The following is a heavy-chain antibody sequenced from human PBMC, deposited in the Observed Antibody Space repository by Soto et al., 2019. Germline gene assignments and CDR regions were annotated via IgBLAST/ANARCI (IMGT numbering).Heavy chain of an antibody. CDR1: GFTVSSNY. CDR3: ARGGIVGWFDP. Sequence: EVQLVESGGGLVQPGGSLRLSCAASGFTVSSNYMSWVRQAQGKGLEGVSVIYSGGSTYYADSVKGGFTISRDNSKNTLYLQMNSLRAEDTAVYYCARGGIVGWFDPWGQGTLVTVSS. CDR2: IYSGGST. J-gene: IGHJ5*02. D-gene: IGHD2-21*01. V-gene: IGHV3-66*01.